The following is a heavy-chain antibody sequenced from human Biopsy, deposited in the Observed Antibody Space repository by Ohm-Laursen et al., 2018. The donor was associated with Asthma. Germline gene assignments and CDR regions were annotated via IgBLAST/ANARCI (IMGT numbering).Heavy chain of an antibody. V-gene: IGHV3-74*01. D-gene: IGHD3-10*01. CDR1: GFTFTDYW. CDR2: INVEGTTT. J-gene: IGHJ4*02. Sequence: GSLRLSCTASGFTFTDYWMHWVRQAPGKGLVWVSRINVEGTTTNYADSVKGRFTISRDNAKNTLYLQMNSLRVEDTAMYYCAKDLYGSGSYILIAWGQGTLVTVSS. CDR3: AKDLYGSGSYILIA.